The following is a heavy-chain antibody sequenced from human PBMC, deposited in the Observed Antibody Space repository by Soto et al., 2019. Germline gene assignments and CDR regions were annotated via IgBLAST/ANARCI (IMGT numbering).Heavy chain of an antibody. V-gene: IGHV3-33*01. J-gene: IGHJ4*02. CDR2: IWYDGRNK. D-gene: IGHD2-2*01. CDR3: ARDIIVVVPAAMRLPDY. Sequence: QVQLVESGGGVVQPGRSLRLSCAASGFTFSSYGMHWVRQAPGKGLEWVAVIWYDGRNKYYADSVRGRFTITRDNSKNTRYLQMNTLRAEDTAVYYCARDIIVVVPAAMRLPDYCGQGTLVTFSS. CDR1: GFTFSSYG.